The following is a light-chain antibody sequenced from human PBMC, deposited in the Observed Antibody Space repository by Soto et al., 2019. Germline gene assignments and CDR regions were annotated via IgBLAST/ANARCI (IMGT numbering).Light chain of an antibody. Sequence: QSALTQPASVSGSPGQSITISCTGTSSDVGGYNYVSWYQQHPGKAPKLMICEVSNRPSGVSNRSSGSKSGNTASLTISGLQAEDEADYYCSSYTSSTFYVFGTGTKV. J-gene: IGLJ1*01. CDR1: SSDVGGYNY. CDR2: EVS. CDR3: SSYTSSTFYV. V-gene: IGLV2-14*01.